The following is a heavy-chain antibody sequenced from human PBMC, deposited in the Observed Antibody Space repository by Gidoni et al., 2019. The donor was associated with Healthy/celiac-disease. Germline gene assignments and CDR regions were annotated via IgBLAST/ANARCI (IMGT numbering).Heavy chain of an antibody. J-gene: IGHJ2*01. CDR3: AREGWNHRYFDL. Sequence: QVPLVDSGDEAKKPGYAVKVACRASVGTFSSYAISWVRQAPGQGLEWMGGIITIFGTANYADKSTSTASMELSSLRSEDTAVYYSAREGWNHRYFDLWGRGTLVTVSS. CDR2: IITIFGTA. D-gene: IGHD1-1*01. CDR1: VGTFSSYA. V-gene: IGHV1-69*06.